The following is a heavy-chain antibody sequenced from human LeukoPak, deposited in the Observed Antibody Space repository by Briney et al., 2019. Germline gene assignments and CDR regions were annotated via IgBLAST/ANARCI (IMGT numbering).Heavy chain of an antibody. J-gene: IGHJ6*02. CDR2: INPSGGST. CDR3: ARAAADYGMDV. Sequence: ASVKVSCKASGYTFTRYYMHWVRQAPGQGLEWMGIINPSGGSTSYAQKFQGRVTMTRDTSTSTVYMELSSLRSEDTAVYYCARAAADYGMDVWGQGTTVTVSS. V-gene: IGHV1-46*01. CDR1: GYTFTRYY. D-gene: IGHD6-13*01.